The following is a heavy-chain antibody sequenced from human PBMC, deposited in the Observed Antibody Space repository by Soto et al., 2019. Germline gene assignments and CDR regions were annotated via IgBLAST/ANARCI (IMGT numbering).Heavy chain of an antibody. CDR1: GGTFSSYA. CDR3: ARVILMDIVATWYYGMDV. D-gene: IGHD5-12*01. CDR2: IIPIFGTA. J-gene: IGHJ6*02. Sequence: ASVKVSCKASGGTFSSYAISWVRQAPGQGLEWMGGIIPIFGTANYAQKFQGRVTITADKSTSTAYMELRSLRSEDTAVYYCARVILMDIVATWYYGMDVWGQGTTVTVSS. V-gene: IGHV1-69*06.